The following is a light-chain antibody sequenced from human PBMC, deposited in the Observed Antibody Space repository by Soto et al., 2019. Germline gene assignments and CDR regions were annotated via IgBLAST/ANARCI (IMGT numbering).Light chain of an antibody. V-gene: IGKV1-5*01. J-gene: IGKJ1*01. CDR3: QQYNTYSPT. CDR1: QSISSW. Sequence: DIQMTQSPSTLSASVGDRITITCRASQSISSWLAWYQQKPGKAPKFLIYDASRLESGVPSRFSGSGSGTEFTLTISSLQPDDFATYYCQQYNTYSPTFGQGTKVEIK. CDR2: DAS.